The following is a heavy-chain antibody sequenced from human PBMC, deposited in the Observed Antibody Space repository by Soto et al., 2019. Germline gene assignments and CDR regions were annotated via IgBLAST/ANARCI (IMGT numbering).Heavy chain of an antibody. D-gene: IGHD6-19*01. CDR1: GFTFDDYA. J-gene: IGHJ4*02. V-gene: IGHV3-9*01. Sequence: SLRLCFAASGFTFDDYAMHRVRQAPGKGLEWVSGISWNSGSIGYADSVKGRFTIYRDNAKNSLYLQMNSLRAEDKDFYYCAKDLHTYQGVAGVVYWGQGDLVTGS. CDR2: ISWNSGSI. CDR3: AKDLHTYQGVAGVVY.